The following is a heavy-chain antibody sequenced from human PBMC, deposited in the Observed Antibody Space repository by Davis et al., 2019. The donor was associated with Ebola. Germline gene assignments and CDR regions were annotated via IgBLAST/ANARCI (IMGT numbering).Heavy chain of an antibody. Sequence: ASVKVSCKTSGYTFNGYGITWVRQAPGRGLEWVGSISNYNGKTNYAQKVEDRLTVTTDPPTTTAYLELRRLTSDDTAVYFCARGGDLHSSTYTPDYWGQGTLVTVSS. J-gene: IGHJ4*02. CDR2: ISNYNGKT. CDR1: GYTFNGYG. V-gene: IGHV1-18*04. D-gene: IGHD1-26*01. CDR3: ARGGDLHSSTYTPDY.